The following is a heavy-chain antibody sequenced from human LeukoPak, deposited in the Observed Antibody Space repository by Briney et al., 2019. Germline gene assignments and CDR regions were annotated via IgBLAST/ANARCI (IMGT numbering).Heavy chain of an antibody. CDR1: GGSISSYY. V-gene: IGHV4-59*12. D-gene: IGHD3-10*01. Sequence: SETLSLTCTVSGGSISSYYWSWIRQPPGKGLEWIGYIYYSGSTNYNPSLKSRVTISVDTSKNQFSLKLSSVTAADTAVYYCAGVLLWFGELFPAEYFQHWGLGTLVTVSS. J-gene: IGHJ1*01. CDR3: AGVLLWFGELFPAEYFQH. CDR2: IYYSGST.